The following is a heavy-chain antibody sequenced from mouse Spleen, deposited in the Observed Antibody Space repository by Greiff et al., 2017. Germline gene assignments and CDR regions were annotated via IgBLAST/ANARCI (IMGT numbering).Heavy chain of an antibody. J-gene: IGHJ1*01. V-gene: IGHV1-69*01. CDR3: ARGITTVVATRYFDV. CDR2: IDPSDSYT. CDR1: GYTFTSYW. Sequence: QVQLQQSGAELVMPGASVKLSCKASGYTFTSYWMHWVKQRPGQGLEWIGEIDPSDSYTNYNQKFKGKATLTVDKSSSTAYMQLSSLTSEDSAVYYCARGITTVVATRYFDVWGAGTTVTVSS. D-gene: IGHD1-1*01.